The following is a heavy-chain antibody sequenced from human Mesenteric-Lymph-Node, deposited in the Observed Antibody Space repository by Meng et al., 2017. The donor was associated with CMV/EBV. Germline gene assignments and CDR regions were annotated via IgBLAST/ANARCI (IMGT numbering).Heavy chain of an antibody. Sequence: GGSLRLSCALSGFSVSSHYMTWVRQAPGQGLEWVSVIYDDGGTFHTDSVRGRFTVSRDNSKNTVYLQMNSLTAKDTAMYYCATHSGGYWGQGTLVTVSS. CDR3: ATHSGGY. J-gene: IGHJ4*02. CDR1: GFSVSSHY. V-gene: IGHV3-53*01. CDR2: IYDDGGT.